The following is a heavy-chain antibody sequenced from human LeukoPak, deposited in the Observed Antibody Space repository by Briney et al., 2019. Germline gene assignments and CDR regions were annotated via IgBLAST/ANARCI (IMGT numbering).Heavy chain of an antibody. V-gene: IGHV1-2*02. CDR3: ARLPLSTMGDSSGPGVGDGFDI. D-gene: IGHD3-22*01. CDR2: INPNSGGT. J-gene: IGHJ3*02. CDR1: GYTFTGYY. Sequence: ASVKVSCKASGYTFTGYYMHWVRQAPGQGLEWMGWINPNSGGTNYAQKFQGRVTMTRDTSISTAYMELSRLRSDDTAVYYCARLPLSTMGDSSGPGVGDGFDIWGQGTMLTVSS.